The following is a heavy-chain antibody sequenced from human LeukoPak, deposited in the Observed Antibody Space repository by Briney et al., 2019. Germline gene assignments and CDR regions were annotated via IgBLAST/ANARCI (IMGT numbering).Heavy chain of an antibody. CDR1: GYSITSGYY. CDR3: IRVGGSGNSD. D-gene: IGHD3-10*01. Sequence: PSETLSLTCTVSGYSITSGYYWGWIRQPPGKGLEWVGSLYHSGSTYYNPSLKSRLTMSVDTSKNQFSLKLNSVTAADTAVYYCIRVGGSGNSDWGQGTLVTVSS. V-gene: IGHV4-38-2*02. CDR2: LYHSGST. J-gene: IGHJ4*02.